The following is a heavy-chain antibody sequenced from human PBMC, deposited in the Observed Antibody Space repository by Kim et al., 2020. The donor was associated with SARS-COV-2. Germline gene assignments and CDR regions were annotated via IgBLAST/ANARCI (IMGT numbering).Heavy chain of an antibody. CDR3: ARDQGSGSYYLFDY. J-gene: IGHJ4*02. V-gene: IGHV4-59*01. D-gene: IGHD3-10*01. Sequence: SETLSLTCTVSGGSISSYYWSWIRQPPGKGLEWIGYIYYSGSTNYNPSLKSRVTISVDTSKNQFSLKLSSVTAADTAVYYCARDQGSGSYYLFDYWGQGTLVTVSS. CDR1: GGSISSYY. CDR2: IYYSGST.